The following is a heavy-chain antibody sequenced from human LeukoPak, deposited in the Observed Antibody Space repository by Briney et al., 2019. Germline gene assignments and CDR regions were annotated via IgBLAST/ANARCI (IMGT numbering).Heavy chain of an antibody. CDR1: GFTCSSYA. CDR3: ARVSGGAFDI. CDR2: ISSSASTI. J-gene: IGHJ3*02. V-gene: IGHV3-48*03. D-gene: IGHD3-10*01. Sequence: GGSLRLSCAASGFTCSSYAMSWVRQAPGKGLEWVSYISSSASTIYYADSVKGRFTISRDNAKNSLYLQMNSLRAEDTAAYYCARVSGGAFDIWGQGTMVTVSS.